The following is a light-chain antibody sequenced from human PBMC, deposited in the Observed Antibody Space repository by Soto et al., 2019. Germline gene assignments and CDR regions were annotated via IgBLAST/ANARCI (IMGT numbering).Light chain of an antibody. V-gene: IGLV2-14*01. CDR3: SSYTSSSTLIYV. CDR1: SSDGGGYNY. CDR2: DVS. Sequence: QSALTQPASVSGSPGQSITISCTGTSSDGGGYNYVSWYQQHPGKAPKLMIYDVSNRPSGVSNPFSVSTSGNTASLSLSGLPAEDEADYYCSSYTSSSTLIYVFGSGTKLTVL. J-gene: IGLJ1*01.